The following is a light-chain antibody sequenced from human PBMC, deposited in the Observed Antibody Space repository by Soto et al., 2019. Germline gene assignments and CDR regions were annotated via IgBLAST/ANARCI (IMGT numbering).Light chain of an antibody. CDR3: QQYNSYPLT. V-gene: IGKV1-5*01. J-gene: IGKJ4*01. CDR1: QTTNRW. Sequence: DIQMTQSPFTLSASVGDRVTITCRASQTTNRWLAWFQQKPGKAPKFLIYDASTLGSGVPSRFSGSASGTEFTLTISSLQPDDFATYYCQQYNSYPLTFGGGTKVEIK. CDR2: DAS.